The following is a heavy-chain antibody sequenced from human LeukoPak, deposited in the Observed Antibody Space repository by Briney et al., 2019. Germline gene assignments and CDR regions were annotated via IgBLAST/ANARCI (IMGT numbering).Heavy chain of an antibody. CDR3: ARDRDQGYYYYMDV. Sequence: GGSLRLSCAASGFRFNTYWMSWVRQAPGKGLEWVANIKQDGNEKYYADSVKGRFTISRDNAKNSLYLQMNSLRAEDTAVYYCARDRDQGYYYYMDVWGKGTTVTVSS. V-gene: IGHV3-7*01. D-gene: IGHD3-10*01. CDR1: GFRFNTYW. CDR2: IKQDGNEK. J-gene: IGHJ6*03.